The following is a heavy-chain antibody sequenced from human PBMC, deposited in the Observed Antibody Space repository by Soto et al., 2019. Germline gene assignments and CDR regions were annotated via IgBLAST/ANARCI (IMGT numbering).Heavy chain of an antibody. Sequence: GGSLRLSCAASGFTFSSYGMHWVCQAPGKGLEWVAVIWYDGSNKYYADSVKGRFTISRDNSKNTLYLQMNSLRAEDKAVYYCARPSEQQLVYDAFDIWGQGTMVTVSS. CDR3: ARPSEQQLVYDAFDI. D-gene: IGHD6-13*01. J-gene: IGHJ3*02. CDR1: GFTFSSYG. CDR2: IWYDGSNK. V-gene: IGHV3-33*01.